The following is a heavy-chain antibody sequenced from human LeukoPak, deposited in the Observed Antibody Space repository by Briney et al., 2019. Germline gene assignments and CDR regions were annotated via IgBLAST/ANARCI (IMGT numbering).Heavy chain of an antibody. CDR3: VRDFAYGEPDC. D-gene: IGHD4-17*01. J-gene: IGHJ4*01. V-gene: IGHV3-21*06. Sequence: PGGSLRLSCTASGLTFSTSGFNWVRQAPGKGLEWVASIGPTGSDRYHADSIKGRFTISRDNANNFLYLQMNSLRAEDTAVYYCVRDFAYGEPDCWGQGTLVTVSS. CDR2: IGPTGSDR. CDR1: GLTFSTSG.